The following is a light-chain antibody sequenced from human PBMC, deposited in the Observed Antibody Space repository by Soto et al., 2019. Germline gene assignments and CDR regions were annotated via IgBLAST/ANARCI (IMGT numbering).Light chain of an antibody. CDR1: QSVSGN. Sequence: EIVMTQSPATLSVSPGERATLSCRASQSVSGNLAWYQQKPGQAHRHLIYGASTRAAGIPARFSGSGSGTEFTLNISSLQSEDVAVYYCQQYNNWPPITFGQGTKLEIK. V-gene: IGKV3-15*01. CDR3: QQYNNWPPIT. CDR2: GAS. J-gene: IGKJ2*01.